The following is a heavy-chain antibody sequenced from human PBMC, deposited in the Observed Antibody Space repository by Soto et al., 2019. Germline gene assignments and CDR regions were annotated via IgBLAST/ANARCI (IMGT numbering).Heavy chain of an antibody. CDR2: IGPNGQGR. V-gene: IGHV3-23*01. CDR1: GFTFSNYG. D-gene: IGHD4-4*01. CDR3: TKDRQYPRDYFHY. J-gene: IGHJ4*02. Sequence: GASLRLSFGASGFTFSNYGMSWGRQAPAKGLEWVSGIGPNGQGRYYADSVKGRCSISRDNSRNTVFLQMDSLRAEDTAVYYCTKDRQYPRDYFHYWGQGTLVTVSS.